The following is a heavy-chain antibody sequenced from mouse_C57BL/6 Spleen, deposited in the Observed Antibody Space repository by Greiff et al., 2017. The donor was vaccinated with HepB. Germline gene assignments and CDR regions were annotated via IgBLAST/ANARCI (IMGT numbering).Heavy chain of an antibody. CDR2: INPGSGGT. CDR3: ARSGGNSYYFDY. CDR1: GYAFTNYL. D-gene: IGHD1-1*02. J-gene: IGHJ2*01. Sequence: VQRVESGAELVRPGTSVKVSCKASGYAFTNYLIEWVKQRPGQGLEWIGVINPGSGGTNYNEKFKGKATLTADKSSSTAYMQLSSLTSEDSAVYFCARSGGNSYYFDYWGQGTTLTVSS. V-gene: IGHV1-54*01.